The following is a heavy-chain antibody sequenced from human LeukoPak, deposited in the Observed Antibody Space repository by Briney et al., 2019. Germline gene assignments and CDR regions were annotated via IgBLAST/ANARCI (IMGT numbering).Heavy chain of an antibody. CDR3: ARPPSDFWSGYPDY. J-gene: IGHJ4*02. CDR2: IRYDGSNK. CDR1: GFTFSSYG. Sequence: GGSLRLSCAASGFTFSSYGMHWVRQAPGKGLEWVAFIRYDGSNKYYADSVKGRFTISRDNSKNTLYLQMNSLRAEDTAVYHCARPPSDFWSGYPDYWGQGTLVTVSS. D-gene: IGHD3-3*01. V-gene: IGHV3-30*02.